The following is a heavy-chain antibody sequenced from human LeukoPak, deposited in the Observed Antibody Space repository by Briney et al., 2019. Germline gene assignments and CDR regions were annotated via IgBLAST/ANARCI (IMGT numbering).Heavy chain of an antibody. J-gene: IGHJ4*02. Sequence: ASVKVSCKASGGTFSSYAISWVRQAPGQGLEWMGGINPILGTANYAQKFQGRVTITADESTSTAYTELSSLRSEDTAVYYCARENGRGYSGYVWYFDYWGQGTLVTVSS. CDR2: INPILGTA. D-gene: IGHD5-12*01. V-gene: IGHV1-69*13. CDR1: GGTFSSYA. CDR3: ARENGRGYSGYVWYFDY.